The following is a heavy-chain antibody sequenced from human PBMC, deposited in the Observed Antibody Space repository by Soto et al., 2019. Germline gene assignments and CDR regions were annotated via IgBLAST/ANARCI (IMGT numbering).Heavy chain of an antibody. D-gene: IGHD3-3*01. CDR2: VYYTGST. J-gene: IGHJ6*02. Sequence: SETLSLTCIVSGASIGSSSYYWAWIRQPPGKGLEWIGSVYYTGSTSYHPSLKTRVTISLDTSKNDFSLRLSSVTAADSAIYYCARRLVFCYGYYRAPMDVWGLGTTVTVSS. CDR1: GASIGSSSYY. V-gene: IGHV4-39*01. CDR3: ARRLVFCYGYYRAPMDV.